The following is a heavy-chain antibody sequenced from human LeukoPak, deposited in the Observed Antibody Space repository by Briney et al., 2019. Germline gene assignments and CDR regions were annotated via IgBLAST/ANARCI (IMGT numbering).Heavy chain of an antibody. CDR2: INPSGGST. V-gene: IGHV1-46*01. CDR1: GYAFTSYY. J-gene: IGHJ5*02. Sequence: SVKVSCKASGYAFTSYYMHWVRPAPGQGLEWMGIINPSGGSTSYAQRFQGRVTMNRDTSTSTVYMELSRRKSEDRAVFSFRRARAGGYYRGWFDPCGQGALVTVSS. CDR3: RRARAGGYYRGWFDP. D-gene: IGHD3-22*01.